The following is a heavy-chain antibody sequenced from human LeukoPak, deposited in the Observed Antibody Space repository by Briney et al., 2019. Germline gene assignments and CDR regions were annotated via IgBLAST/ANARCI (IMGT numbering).Heavy chain of an antibody. Sequence: GGSLRLSCAASGFTFSDYYMSWIRQAPGKGLEWVSYISSSGSTIYYADSVKGRFTISRDNSKNTLYLQMNSLRAEDTAVYYCAKDGGGYCSSTSCYHFDYWGQGTLVTVSS. CDR2: ISSSGSTI. V-gene: IGHV3-11*04. CDR3: AKDGGGYCSSTSCYHFDY. J-gene: IGHJ4*02. D-gene: IGHD2-2*01. CDR1: GFTFSDYY.